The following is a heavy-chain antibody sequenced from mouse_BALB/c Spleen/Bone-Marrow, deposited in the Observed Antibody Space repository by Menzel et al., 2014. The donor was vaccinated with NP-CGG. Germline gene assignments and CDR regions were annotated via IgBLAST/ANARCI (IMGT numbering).Heavy chain of an antibody. Sequence: VQVVESGAELAKPGASVKMSCKVSGYTFTSYWMHWVKQRPGQGLEWIGYINPSTGYTEYNQKFKDKATLTADKSSSTAYMQLSSLTSEDSAVYYCARPPYYYGSSYDAMDYWGQGTSVTVSS. V-gene: IGHV1-7*01. D-gene: IGHD1-1*01. CDR1: GYTFTSYW. J-gene: IGHJ4*01. CDR2: INPSTGYT. CDR3: ARPPYYYGSSYDAMDY.